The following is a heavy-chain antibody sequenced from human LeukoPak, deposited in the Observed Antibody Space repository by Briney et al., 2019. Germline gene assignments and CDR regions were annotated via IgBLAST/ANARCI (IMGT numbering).Heavy chain of an antibody. J-gene: IGHJ4*02. CDR3: AKNQGQWLVPVDY. CDR2: MSGSGGST. D-gene: IGHD6-19*01. CDR1: GFTFSNYA. Sequence: GGSLRLSCTASGFTFSNYAMSWVRQAPGKGLEWVSSMSGSGGSTYYADSVKGRFTISRDNSKNTLYLQMNNLRAGDTALYYCAKNQGQWLVPVDYWGQGTLVTVSS. V-gene: IGHV3-23*01.